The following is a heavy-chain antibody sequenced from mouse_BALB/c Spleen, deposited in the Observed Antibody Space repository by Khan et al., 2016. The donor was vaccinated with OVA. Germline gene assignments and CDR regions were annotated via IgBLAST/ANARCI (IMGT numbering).Heavy chain of an antibody. CDR2: IFPNNGGT. CDR3: ARSGYGSFGF. Sequence: VQLKQSGPEVVKPGASVKISCKASGYTFTDYNIDWLKQSHGKSLEWIGYIFPNNGGTGYNQKFKTKATLTVDIYSSTAHMELRSLTSEDSAVYYCARSGYGSFGFWGQGTLVTVSA. D-gene: IGHD1-2*01. J-gene: IGHJ3*01. V-gene: IGHV1S29*02. CDR1: GYTFTDYN.